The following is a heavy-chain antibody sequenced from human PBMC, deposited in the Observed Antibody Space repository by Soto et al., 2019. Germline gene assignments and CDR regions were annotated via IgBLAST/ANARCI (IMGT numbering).Heavy chain of an antibody. J-gene: IGHJ4*02. CDR2: INHSGST. V-gene: IGHV4-34*01. CDR1: GWSFSGYY. CDR3: ARSRAGDHVVLMVYAIFDY. D-gene: IGHD2-8*01. Sequence: PSETLSLTCAVYGWSFSGYYWSWIRQPPGKGLEWIGEINHSGSTNYNPSLKSRVTISVDTSKNQFSLKLSSVTAADTAVYYCARSRAGDHVVLMVYAIFDYWGQGTLVTVSS.